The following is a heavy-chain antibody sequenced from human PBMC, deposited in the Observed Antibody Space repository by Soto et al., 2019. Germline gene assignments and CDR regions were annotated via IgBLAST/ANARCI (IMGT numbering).Heavy chain of an antibody. J-gene: IGHJ4*02. D-gene: IGHD3-22*01. V-gene: IGHV4-59*08. Sequence: SETLSLTCTVSGGSISFYYWNWIRQPPGKGLEWIGYMYYSGSTSYNPSLKSRVTISVDTSKNQLSLKLTSVTAADTAVYYCARLYYDSSGYYYFDYWGQGTLVTVSS. CDR3: ARLYYDSSGYYYFDY. CDR2: MYYSGST. CDR1: GGSISFYY.